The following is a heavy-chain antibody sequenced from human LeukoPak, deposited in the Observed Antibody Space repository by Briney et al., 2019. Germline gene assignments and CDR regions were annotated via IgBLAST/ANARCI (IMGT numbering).Heavy chain of an antibody. J-gene: IGHJ3*02. CDR3: AKGNRYAFDI. Sequence: GRSLRLSCAASGFTFSSYGMHWVRQAPGKGLEWVAVISYGGSNKYYADSVKGRFTISRDNSKNTLYLQMNSLRAEDTAVCYCAKGNRYAFDIWGQGTMVTVSS. CDR2: ISYGGSNK. CDR1: GFTFSSYG. D-gene: IGHD1-14*01. V-gene: IGHV3-30*18.